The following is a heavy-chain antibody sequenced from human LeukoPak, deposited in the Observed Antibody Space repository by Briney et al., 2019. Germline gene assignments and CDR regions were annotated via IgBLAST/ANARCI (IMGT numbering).Heavy chain of an antibody. D-gene: IGHD6-13*01. J-gene: IGHJ4*02. CDR2: INSDGSST. CDR1: GFTFSSYW. CDR3: AKQSAGSAAWYSLHYDF. Sequence: QSGGSLRLSCAASGFTFSSYWMHWVRQAPGKGLVWVSRINSDGSSTSYADSVKGRFTISRDNSKDTLYLQMNGLRAEDTAVYFCAKQSAGSAAWYSLHYDFWGQGTLVTVSS. V-gene: IGHV3-74*01.